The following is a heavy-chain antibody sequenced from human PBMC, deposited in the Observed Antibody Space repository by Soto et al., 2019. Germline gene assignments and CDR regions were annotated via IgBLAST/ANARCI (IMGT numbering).Heavy chain of an antibody. J-gene: IGHJ6*02. CDR2: IWDDGSNQ. CDR1: GFILSSYG. D-gene: IGHD6-13*01. V-gene: IGHV3-33*01. Sequence: QEQLAESGGGVVQPGRSLRLSCVASGFILSSYGMHWVRQAPGKGLEWVAVIWDDGSNQYYADSVKGRFTISRDNTKNALYLQMNSLRAEDTAVYYCPRVRRSSWPYYYYGMDVWGQGTTVPVSS. CDR3: PRVRRSSWPYYYYGMDV.